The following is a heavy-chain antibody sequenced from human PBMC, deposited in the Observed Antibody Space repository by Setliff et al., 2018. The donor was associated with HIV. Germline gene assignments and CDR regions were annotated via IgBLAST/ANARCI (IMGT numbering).Heavy chain of an antibody. J-gene: IGHJ4*02. CDR3: ASGGNVGSGYDAVYYFDY. CDR1: GYSFTNHY. D-gene: IGHD3-3*01. V-gene: IGHV1-46*01. CDR2: INPTGGST. Sequence: ASVKVSCKPSGYSFTNHYMHWVRQAPGQGLEWMGVINPTGGSTRNTQKFRGRVTMTRDTSTSTLYMDLSSLRSEDTAVYYCASGGNVGSGYDAVYYFDYWGQGTLVTVSS.